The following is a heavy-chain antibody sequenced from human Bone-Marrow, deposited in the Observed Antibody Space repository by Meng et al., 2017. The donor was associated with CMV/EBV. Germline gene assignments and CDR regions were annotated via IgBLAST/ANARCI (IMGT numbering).Heavy chain of an antibody. CDR3: ARHQGSLHYYYYGMDV. V-gene: IGHV4-39*01. Sequence: SEPLSLTCTVSGGSISSSSYYWGWIRQPPGKGLEWIGSIYYSGSTYYNPSLKSRVTISVDTSKNQFSLKLSSVTAADTAVYYCARHQGSLHYYYYGMDVWGQGTTVTVSS. CDR2: IYYSGST. CDR1: GGSISSSSYY. D-gene: IGHD1-26*01. J-gene: IGHJ6*02.